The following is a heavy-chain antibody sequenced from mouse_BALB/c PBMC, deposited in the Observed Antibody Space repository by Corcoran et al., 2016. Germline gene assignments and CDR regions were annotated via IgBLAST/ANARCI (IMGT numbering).Heavy chain of an antibody. CDR3: ATLLRPFDY. CDR2: ISYDGSN. D-gene: IGHD1-2*01. V-gene: IGHV3-6*02. J-gene: IGHJ2*01. Sequence: DVQLQESGPGLVKPSQSLSLTCSVTGYSLTSAYYWNWIRPFPGNQLEWMGYISYDGSNKYNPSLKNRISITRDTSKNQFFLKLNSVTTEDTATYFCATLLRPFDYWGQGTTLTVSS. CDR1: GYSLTSAYY.